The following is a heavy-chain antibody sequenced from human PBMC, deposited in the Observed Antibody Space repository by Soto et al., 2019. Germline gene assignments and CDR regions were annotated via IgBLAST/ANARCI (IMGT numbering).Heavy chain of an antibody. CDR1: GFTFSDYY. V-gene: IGHV3-11*01. J-gene: IGHJ3*02. D-gene: IGHD3-16*01. Sequence: PGGSLRLSCAASGFTFSDYYMSWIRQAPGKGLEWVSYITNSGSTMDYADSVKGRFTISRDNAKKSLYLQMNSLRAEDTAVYYCAGQYDPVPRSAFDIWGQGAMVTVSS. CDR3: AGQYDPVPRSAFDI. CDR2: ITNSGSTM.